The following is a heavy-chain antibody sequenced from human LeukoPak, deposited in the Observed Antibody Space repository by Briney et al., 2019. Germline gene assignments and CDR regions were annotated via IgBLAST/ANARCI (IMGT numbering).Heavy chain of an antibody. Sequence: GASVKVSCKASGYTFTGYYMHWVRQAPGQGLEWMGWINPNSGGTNYAQKFQGRVTMTRDTSISTAYMELSRLRSDDTAVYYCASGYDFWSGYYHYGYWGQGTLVTVSS. J-gene: IGHJ4*02. CDR2: INPNSGGT. V-gene: IGHV1-2*02. CDR1: GYTFTGYY. D-gene: IGHD3-3*01. CDR3: ASGYDFWSGYYHYGY.